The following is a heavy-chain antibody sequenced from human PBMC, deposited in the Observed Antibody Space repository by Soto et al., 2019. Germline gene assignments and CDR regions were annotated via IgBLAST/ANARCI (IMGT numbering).Heavy chain of an antibody. Sequence: GSLRLSCAASGFTFSSYSMNWVRQAPGKGLEWVSYISSSSSTIYYTDSVKGRFTISRDNAKNSLYLQMNSLRAEDTAVYYCARHPERIAEIGWFDPWGQGTLVTVS. V-gene: IGHV3-48*01. J-gene: IGHJ5*02. CDR2: ISSSSSTI. CDR1: GFTFSSYS. CDR3: ARHPERIAEIGWFDP. D-gene: IGHD6-13*01.